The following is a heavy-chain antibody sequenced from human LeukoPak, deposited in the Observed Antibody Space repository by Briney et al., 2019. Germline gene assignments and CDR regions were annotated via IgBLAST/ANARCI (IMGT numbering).Heavy chain of an antibody. V-gene: IGHV4-38-2*02. J-gene: IGHJ4*02. CDR3: ARGYCSSTSCYLRY. CDR1: GYSISSGYY. D-gene: IGHD2-2*01. CDR2: IYHSGST. Sequence: PSETLSLTCTVSGYSISSGYYWGWIRQPPGKGLEWIGSIYHSGSTYYNPSLKSRVTISVDTSKNQFSLKLSSVTAADTAVYYCARGYCSSTSCYLRYWGQGTLVTVSS.